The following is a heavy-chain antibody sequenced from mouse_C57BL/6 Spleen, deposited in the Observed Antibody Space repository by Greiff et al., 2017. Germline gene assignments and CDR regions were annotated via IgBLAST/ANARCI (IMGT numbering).Heavy chain of an antibody. V-gene: IGHV5-4*01. CDR2: ISDGGSYT. J-gene: IGHJ2*01. D-gene: IGHD1-1*01. CDR1: GFTFSSYA. CDR3: ARDYYGSSFYFDY. Sequence: EVQRVESGGGLVKPGGSLKLSCAASGFTFSSYAMSWVRQTPEKRLEWVATISDGGSYTYYPDNVKGRFTISRDNAKNNLYLQMSHLKSEDTAMYYCARDYYGSSFYFDYWGQGTTLTVSS.